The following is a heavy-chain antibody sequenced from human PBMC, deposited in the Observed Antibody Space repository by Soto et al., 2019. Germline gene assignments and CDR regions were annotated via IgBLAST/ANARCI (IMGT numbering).Heavy chain of an antibody. J-gene: IGHJ4*02. D-gene: IGHD3-9*01. V-gene: IGHV3-30-3*01. CDR2: ISFEGNDK. CDR1: GFSFSSYA. Sequence: QVQLVESGGGVVQLGRSLRLSCAASGFSFSSYAMHWVRQAPGKGLEWVSVISFEGNDKYYADSVKGRFTISRDENENTLYLQMNSLRPEDTAVYYCARDRYLDSYAFDSWGQGTLVTVSS. CDR3: ARDRYLDSYAFDS.